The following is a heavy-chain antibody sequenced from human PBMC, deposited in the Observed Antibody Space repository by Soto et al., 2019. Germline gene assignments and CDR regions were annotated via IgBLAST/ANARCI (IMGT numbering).Heavy chain of an antibody. CDR1: GVSISSYY. Sequence: SETLSLTCTVSGVSISSYYWSWIRQPPGKGLEWIGYIYYSGSTNYNPSLKSRVTISVDTSKNQFSLKLSSVTAADTAVYYCARTRAVAGRNWFDPWGQGTLVTVSS. CDR3: ARTRAVAGRNWFDP. V-gene: IGHV4-59*01. D-gene: IGHD6-19*01. CDR2: IYYSGST. J-gene: IGHJ5*02.